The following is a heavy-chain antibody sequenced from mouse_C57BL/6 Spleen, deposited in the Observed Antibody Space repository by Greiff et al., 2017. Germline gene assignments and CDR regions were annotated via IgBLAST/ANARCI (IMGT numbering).Heavy chain of an antibody. CDR1: GFTFSSYA. V-gene: IGHV5-4*01. CDR2: ISDGGSYT. J-gene: IGHJ3*01. CDR3: ARKVYDYGGNWLAY. Sequence: EVQRVESGGGLVKPGGSLKLSCAASGFTFSSYAMSWVRQTPEKRLEWVATISDGGSYTYYPDNVKGRFTISRDNAKNNLYLQMSHLKSEDTSMYYCARKVYDYGGNWLAYWGQGTLVTVSA. D-gene: IGHD2-4*01.